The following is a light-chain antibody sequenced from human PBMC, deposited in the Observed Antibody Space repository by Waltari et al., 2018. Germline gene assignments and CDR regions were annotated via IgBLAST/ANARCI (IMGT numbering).Light chain of an antibody. J-gene: IGKJ1*01. V-gene: IGKV4-1*01. CDR1: QSVLYSSNNKNY. CDR2: WAS. Sequence: DIVMTQSPDSLAVSLGERATINCKSSQSVLYSSNNKNYLAWYQQKPGQPPKLLIYWASTREAGVPDRFSGSGSGTDFTLTISSLRAEDVAVYYCQQYYNIPWTFGQGTKVEIK. CDR3: QQYYNIPWT.